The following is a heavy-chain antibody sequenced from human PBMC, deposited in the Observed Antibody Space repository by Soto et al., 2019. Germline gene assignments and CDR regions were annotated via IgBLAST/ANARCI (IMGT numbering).Heavy chain of an antibody. CDR3: ARCMGYDDSGRFDPTFDR. Sequence: SETLSLTCTVSGGSVSNFYLNWIRQPAGKGLEWIGHIYTTGATNYNPSLKSRVIISVDRSKNQFSLDLFSVTAADTAIYYCARCMGYDDSGRFDPTFDRWGQGTRVTSPQ. V-gene: IGHV4-4*07. CDR2: IYTTGAT. D-gene: IGHD3-22*01. J-gene: IGHJ4*02. CDR1: GGSVSNFY.